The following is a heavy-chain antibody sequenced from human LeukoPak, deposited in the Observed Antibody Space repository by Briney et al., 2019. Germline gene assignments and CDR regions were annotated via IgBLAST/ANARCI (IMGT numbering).Heavy chain of an antibody. Sequence: PGGSLRLSCAASGFTFSSYGMHWVRQAPGKGLEWVAVIWYDGSNKYYADSVKGRFTISRDNSKNTLYLQMNSLRAEDTAVYYCARDEGGYDRADDAFDIWGQGTMVTVSS. D-gene: IGHD5-12*01. V-gene: IGHV3-33*01. J-gene: IGHJ3*02. CDR2: IWYDGSNK. CDR1: GFTFSSYG. CDR3: ARDEGGYDRADDAFDI.